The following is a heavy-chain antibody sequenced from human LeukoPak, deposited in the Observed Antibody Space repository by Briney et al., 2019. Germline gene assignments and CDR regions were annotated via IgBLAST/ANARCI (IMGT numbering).Heavy chain of an antibody. CDR3: ARNPTYYDFWSGYYALDY. CDR1: GYTFTSYG. J-gene: IGHJ4*02. D-gene: IGHD3-3*01. Sequence: ASVKVSCKASGYTFTSYGISWVRQAPGQGLEWMGWISAYNGNTNYAQKLQGRVTMTTDTSTSTAYMELRSLRSDDTAVYYCARNPTYYDFWSGYYALDYWGQGTLVTVSS. CDR2: ISAYNGNT. V-gene: IGHV1-18*01.